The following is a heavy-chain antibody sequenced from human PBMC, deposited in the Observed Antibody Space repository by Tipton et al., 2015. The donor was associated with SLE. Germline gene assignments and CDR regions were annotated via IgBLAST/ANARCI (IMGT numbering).Heavy chain of an antibody. V-gene: IGHV4-61*09. CDR3: ASSKTGTTNAFDY. J-gene: IGHJ4*02. D-gene: IGHD1-7*01. CDR1: GGSISSGSYY. Sequence: TLSLTCTVSGGSISSGSYYWSWIRQPAGKGLEWIGHIYTSGSTNYNPSLKSRVTISVDTSKNQFSLKLSSVTAADTAVYYCASSKTGTTNAFDYWDQGTLVTVSS. CDR2: IYTSGST.